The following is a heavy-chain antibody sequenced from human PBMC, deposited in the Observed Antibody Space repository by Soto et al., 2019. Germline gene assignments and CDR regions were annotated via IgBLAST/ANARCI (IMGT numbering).Heavy chain of an antibody. V-gene: IGHV3-23*01. D-gene: IGHD6-19*01. Sequence: GGSLRLSCAASGFTFSGYAMSWVRQAPGKGLEWVSSVSDSGGRTNYAGSVQGRFTISRDNSKNTLFLQMNSLSVEDTAVYYCAKNQRSSGYIWFEYWGQGTLVTVYS. CDR1: GFTFSGYA. J-gene: IGHJ4*02. CDR3: AKNQRSSGYIWFEY. CDR2: VSDSGGRT.